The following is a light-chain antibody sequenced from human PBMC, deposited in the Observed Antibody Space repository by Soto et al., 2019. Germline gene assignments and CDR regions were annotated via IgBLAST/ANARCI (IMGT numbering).Light chain of an antibody. CDR1: SSDVGGYNY. CDR2: EVS. CDR3: SSYIGSSIGV. V-gene: IGLV2-14*01. J-gene: IGLJ3*02. Sequence: QSALTQPASVSGSPGQSITISCTGTSSDVGGYNYVSWYQQHPGKAPKLMIYEVSNRPSGVSNRFSGSKSGNTASLTISGLQAEDEADYYCSSYIGSSIGVFGGGTKVTVL.